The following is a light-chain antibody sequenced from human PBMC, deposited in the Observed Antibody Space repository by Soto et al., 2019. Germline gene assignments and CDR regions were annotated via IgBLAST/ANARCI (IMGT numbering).Light chain of an antibody. CDR1: QSISNW. Sequence: DIQMTQSPSTLSASVGDRVTITCRASQSISNWLAWYQQKPGNAPKLLMYKASSLESGVPSRFSGSGSGTEFTLTISSLPPDDFANYYCQQYHTYPWTFGQGTKVEIK. CDR3: QQYHTYPWT. V-gene: IGKV1-5*03. CDR2: KAS. J-gene: IGKJ1*01.